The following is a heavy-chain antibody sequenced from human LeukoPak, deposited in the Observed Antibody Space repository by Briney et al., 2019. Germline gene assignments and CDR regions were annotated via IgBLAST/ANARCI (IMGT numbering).Heavy chain of an antibody. V-gene: IGHV4-34*01. CDR2: INHSGST. CDR1: GGSISGYY. Sequence: SETLSLTCTVSGGSISGYYWSWIRQPPGKGLEWIGEINHSGSTNYNPSLKSRVTISVDTFKNQFSLKLSSVTAADTAVYYCARVVRMGPDYWGQGTLVTVSS. J-gene: IGHJ4*02. D-gene: IGHD4-23*01. CDR3: ARVVRMGPDY.